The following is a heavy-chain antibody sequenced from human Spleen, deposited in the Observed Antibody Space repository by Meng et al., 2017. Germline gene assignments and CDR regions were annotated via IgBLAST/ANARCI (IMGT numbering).Heavy chain of an antibody. Sequence: ASVKVSCKASGYNFIGYWIYWVRQAPGQGLEWIGWINPNGGGTNYARKFLGRVTVTRDTSTSTAYLEMNSLTYDGTAVYYCAVLEGGWGQGTLVTVSS. CDR1: GYNFIGYW. V-gene: IGHV1-2*07. D-gene: IGHD1-1*01. J-gene: IGHJ4*02. CDR3: AVLEGG. CDR2: INPNGGGT.